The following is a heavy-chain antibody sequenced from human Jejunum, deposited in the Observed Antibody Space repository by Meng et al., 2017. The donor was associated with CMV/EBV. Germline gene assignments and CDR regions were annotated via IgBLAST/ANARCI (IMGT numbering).Heavy chain of an antibody. CDR3: ARDFGWFRIDP. Sequence: CAASGFTCSDWWMTWVRLAPGKGLEWVANIKEDGSEKYYVDSVRGRFTISRDNTRNSMYLQMNSLRVEDSAVYYCARDFGWFRIDPWGQGTLVTVSS. V-gene: IGHV3-7*01. D-gene: IGHD6-19*01. CDR1: GFTCSDWW. J-gene: IGHJ5*02. CDR2: IKEDGSEK.